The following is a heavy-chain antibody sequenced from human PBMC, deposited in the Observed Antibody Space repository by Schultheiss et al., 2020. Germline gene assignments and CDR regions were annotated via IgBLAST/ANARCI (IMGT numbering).Heavy chain of an antibody. CDR2: IYTSGST. J-gene: IGHJ4*02. Sequence: SETLSLTCTVSGGSISSSSYYWGWIRQPPGKGLEWIGRIYTSGSTYYNPSLKSRVTISIDTSNNQFSLKLNSVTAADTAIYYCARNEGDGDYFEYWGPGTLVTVSS. CDR3: ARNEGDGDYFEY. CDR1: GGSISSSSYY. D-gene: IGHD4-17*01. V-gene: IGHV4-39*07.